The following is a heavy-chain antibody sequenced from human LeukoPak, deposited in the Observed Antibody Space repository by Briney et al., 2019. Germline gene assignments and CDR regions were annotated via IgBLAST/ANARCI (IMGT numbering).Heavy chain of an antibody. J-gene: IGHJ4*02. CDR1: GGSISSGIYY. CDR2: IYHSGST. V-gene: IGHV4-30-2*01. D-gene: IGHD3-22*01. CDR3: AKYDSSAYHY. Sequence: PSETLSLTCTVSGGSISSGIYYWSWIRQPPGKGLEWIGYIYHSGSTYYSPSLKSRVTISVDRSKHQFSLNLSSVTAADTAVYYCAKYDSSAYHYWGQGTLVTVSS.